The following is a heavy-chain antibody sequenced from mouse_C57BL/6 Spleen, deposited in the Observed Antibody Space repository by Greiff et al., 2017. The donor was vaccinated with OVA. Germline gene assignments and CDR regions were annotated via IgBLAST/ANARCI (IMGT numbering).Heavy chain of an antibody. J-gene: IGHJ3*01. CDR2: IYPGDGDT. CDR3: ARAMDDYPFAY. V-gene: IGHV1-80*01. CDR1: GYAFSSYW. Sequence: QVQLKQSGAELVKPGASVKISCKASGYAFSSYWMNWVKQRPGKGLEWIGQIYPGDGDTNYNGKFKGKATLTADKSSSTAYMQLSSLTSEDSAVYFCARAMDDYPFAYWGQGTLVTVSA. D-gene: IGHD2-4*01.